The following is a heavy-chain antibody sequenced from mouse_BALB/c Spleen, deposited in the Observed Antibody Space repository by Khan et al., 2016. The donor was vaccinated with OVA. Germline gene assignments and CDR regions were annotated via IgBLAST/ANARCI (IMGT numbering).Heavy chain of an antibody. J-gene: IGHJ4*01. V-gene: IGHV2-6-1*01. CDR3: ARQPYYHYNIMDY. CDR2: IWSDGST. Sequence: QVPLKESGPGLVAPSQSLSITCTISGFSLTNYGVHWVRQPPGKGLEWLVVIWSDGSTTYNSALKSRLTISKDNSESQVFLKMNSHQTDDTAMYFCARQPYYHYNIMDYWGQGTSVTVSS. CDR1: GFSLTNYG. D-gene: IGHD2-10*01.